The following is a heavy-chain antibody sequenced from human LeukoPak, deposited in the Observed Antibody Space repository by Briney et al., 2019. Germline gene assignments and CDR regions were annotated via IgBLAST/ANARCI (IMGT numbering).Heavy chain of an antibody. D-gene: IGHD4-17*01. CDR1: GFTFSSYA. Sequence: PGGSLRLSCAASGFTFSSYAMHWVRQAPGKGLEWVANIKQDGSEKYYVDSVKGRFTISRDNAKNSLYLQMNSLRAEDTAVYYCAREHMTTVTAIDYWGQGTLVTVSS. V-gene: IGHV3-7*03. CDR3: AREHMTTVTAIDY. CDR2: IKQDGSEK. J-gene: IGHJ4*02.